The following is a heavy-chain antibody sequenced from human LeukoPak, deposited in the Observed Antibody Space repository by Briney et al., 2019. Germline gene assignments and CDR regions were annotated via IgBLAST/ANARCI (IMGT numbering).Heavy chain of an antibody. V-gene: IGHV3-48*03. Sequence: GGSLRLSCAASGFTFSSYEMNWVRQAPGKGLEWVSYISSSGSTIYYADSVKGRFTISRDNAKNSLYLQMNSLRAEDTAVYHCARAGLGKGVWFDPWGQGTLVTVSS. J-gene: IGHJ5*02. CDR1: GFTFSSYE. CDR3: ARAGLGKGVWFDP. CDR2: ISSSGSTI. D-gene: IGHD7-27*01.